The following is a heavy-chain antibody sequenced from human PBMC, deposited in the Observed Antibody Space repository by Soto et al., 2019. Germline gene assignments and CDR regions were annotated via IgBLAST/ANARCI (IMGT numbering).Heavy chain of an antibody. Sequence: EVQLLESGGGLVQPGGSLRLSCAASGFTFNNYAMTWVRQAPGKGLEWVSAISGGGDTTSYADSVKGRFTVSRDGSKNPLYLQMRSLSAEDTALYYCAKGRGGSGSLTPRVDFWGQGTLVTVSS. V-gene: IGHV3-23*01. CDR3: AKGRGGSGSLTPRVDF. CDR2: ISGGGDTT. CDR1: GFTFNNYA. J-gene: IGHJ4*02. D-gene: IGHD3-10*01.